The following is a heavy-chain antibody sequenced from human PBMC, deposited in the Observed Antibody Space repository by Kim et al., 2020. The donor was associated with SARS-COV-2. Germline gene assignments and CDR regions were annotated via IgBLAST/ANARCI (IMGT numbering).Heavy chain of an antibody. V-gene: IGHV4-4*07. CDR1: GASISTYY. Sequence: SETLSLTCTVSGASISTYYWSWIRQPAGKGLEWIGRIYNSESTNYNPSLKSRVTMSVDTSTNQFSLKLSSVTAADTAEYYCARELKRCSTNCTGMDVWGQGTTVAIS. D-gene: IGHD2-2*01. CDR2: IYNSEST. CDR3: ARELKRCSTNCTGMDV. J-gene: IGHJ6*02.